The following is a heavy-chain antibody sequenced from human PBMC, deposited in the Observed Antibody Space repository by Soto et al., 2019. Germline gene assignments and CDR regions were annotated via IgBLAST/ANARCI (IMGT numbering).Heavy chain of an antibody. D-gene: IGHD2-21*02. CDR2: IYYSGST. CDR3: ARRPATAFYYFDY. V-gene: IGHV4-61*01. J-gene: IGHJ4*02. Sequence: SKPLWLTCTVSGCSVSSGFHYWSWIREPPGKGLEWIWNIYYSGSTNYNPSLKSRVTISVDTSKNQFSLKLNSVTAADTAVYYCARRPATAFYYFDYWGQGTPVTVSS. CDR1: GCSVSSGFHY.